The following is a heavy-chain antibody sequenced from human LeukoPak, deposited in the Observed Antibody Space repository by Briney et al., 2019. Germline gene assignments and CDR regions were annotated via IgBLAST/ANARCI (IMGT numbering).Heavy chain of an antibody. D-gene: IGHD3-10*01. J-gene: IGHJ3*02. CDR3: ARDTYYGSGSYYNGRLKYDAFDI. CDR2: IIPIFGTA. CDR1: GFTFSSYA. Sequence: PGGSLRLSCAASGFTFSSYAMSWVRQAPGQGLEWMGRIIPIFGTANYAQKFQGRVTITTDESTSTAYMELSSLRSEDTAVYYCARDTYYGSGSYYNGRLKYDAFDIWGQGTMVTVSS. V-gene: IGHV1-69*05.